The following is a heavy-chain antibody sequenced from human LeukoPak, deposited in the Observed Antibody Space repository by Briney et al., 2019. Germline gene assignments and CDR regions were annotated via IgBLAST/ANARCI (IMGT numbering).Heavy chain of an antibody. CDR1: GFTFSSYA. CDR2: ISGSGGST. Sequence: GGSLRLSCAASGFTFSSYAMGWVRQAPGKGLEWVSAISGSGGSTYYADSVKGRFTISRDNSKNTLYLQMNSLRAEDTAVYYCAKGATYYYDSSGYYLDYWGQGTLVTVSS. V-gene: IGHV3-23*01. CDR3: AKGATYYYDSSGYYLDY. D-gene: IGHD3-22*01. J-gene: IGHJ4*02.